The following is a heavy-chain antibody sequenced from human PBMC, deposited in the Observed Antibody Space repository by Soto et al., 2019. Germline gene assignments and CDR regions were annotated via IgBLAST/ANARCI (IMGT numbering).Heavy chain of an antibody. CDR3: ATQRTTVTTSVDL. CDR2: ISGYGGST. J-gene: IGHJ4*02. Sequence: EVQLLESGGGLVQPGGSLTVSCAASGFTFGAHPMSWVRLAPGKGLEWVSTISGYGGSTYYPDSLKGRFIISRDNSKNTLYLPINTLLAYGTAICFRATQRTTVTTSVDLWGPGTLVSVSS. V-gene: IGHV3-23*01. CDR1: GFTFGAHP. D-gene: IGHD4-17*01.